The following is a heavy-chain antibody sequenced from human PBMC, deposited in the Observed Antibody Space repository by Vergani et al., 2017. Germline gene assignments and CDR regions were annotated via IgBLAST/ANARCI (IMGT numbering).Heavy chain of an antibody. J-gene: IGHJ3*02. V-gene: IGHV1-46*01. CDR3: ASITPRYGGAFDI. Sequence: QVQLVQSGAEVKKPGASVKVSCKASGYTFTSYYMHWVRQAPGQGLEWMGIINPSGGSTSYAQKFQGRVTMTRDTSISTAYMELSSLRSEDTAVYYCASITPRYGGAFDIWGQGTMVTVSS. CDR2: INPSGGST. CDR1: GYTFTSYY. D-gene: IGHD5-12*01.